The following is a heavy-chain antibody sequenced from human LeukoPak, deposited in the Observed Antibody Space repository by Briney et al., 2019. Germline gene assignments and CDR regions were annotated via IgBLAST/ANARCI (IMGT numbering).Heavy chain of an antibody. CDR1: GGSISSYY. D-gene: IGHD6-13*01. J-gene: IGHJ4*02. V-gene: IGHV4-4*07. Sequence: PSETLSLTCTVSGGSISSYYWSWIRQPAGKGLEWIGRSYTSGSTNYNPSLKSRVTMSVDTSKNQFSLKLSSVTAADTAVYYCARERRYSSSWSSPLFDYWGQGTLVTVSS. CDR3: ARERRYSSSWSSPLFDY. CDR2: SYTSGST.